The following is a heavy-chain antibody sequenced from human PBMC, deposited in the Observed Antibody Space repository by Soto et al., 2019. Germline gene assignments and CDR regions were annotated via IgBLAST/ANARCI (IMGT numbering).Heavy chain of an antibody. CDR2: IYYSGST. J-gene: IGHJ6*02. CDR3: ARDNLWRFGELFHYGMDV. Sequence: SETLSLTCTVSGGSISSGGYYWSWIRQHPVKGLEWIGYIYYSGSTYYNPSLKSRVTISVDTSKNQFSLKLSSVTAADTAVYYCARDNLWRFGELFHYGMDVWGQGTTVSVSS. V-gene: IGHV4-31*03. CDR1: GGSISSGGYY. D-gene: IGHD3-10*01.